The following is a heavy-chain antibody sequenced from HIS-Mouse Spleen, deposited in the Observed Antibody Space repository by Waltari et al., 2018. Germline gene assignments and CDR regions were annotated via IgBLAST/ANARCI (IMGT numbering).Heavy chain of an antibody. D-gene: IGHD6-13*01. CDR1: GGSISSSSYY. CDR2: IYYSGST. J-gene: IGHJ2*01. CDR3: AREIPYSSSWYDWYFDL. Sequence: QLQLQESGPGLVKPSETLSLTCTVSGGSISSSSYYWGWIRQPPGKGLEWIGSIYYSGSTYHNPSLKSRVTISVDTSKNQLSLKLSSVTAADTAVYYCAREIPYSSSWYDWYFDLWGRGTLVTVSS. V-gene: IGHV4-39*07.